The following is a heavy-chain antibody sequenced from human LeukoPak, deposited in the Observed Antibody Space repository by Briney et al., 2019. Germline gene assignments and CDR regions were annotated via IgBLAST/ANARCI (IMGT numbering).Heavy chain of an antibody. V-gene: IGHV5-51*01. CDR3: ARQSRDGSKTRGYFFDY. CDR2: IYPGDSDT. Sequence: GESLKISCKGSGYTFTKKWIGWVRQMPGKGLEWMGIIYPGDSDTRYSPSFHGQVTLSADKSISTVYLQWSSLRASDTAMYYCARQSRDGSKTRGYFFDYWGQGTLVTVSS. J-gene: IGHJ4*02. D-gene: IGHD3-10*01. CDR1: GYTFTKKW.